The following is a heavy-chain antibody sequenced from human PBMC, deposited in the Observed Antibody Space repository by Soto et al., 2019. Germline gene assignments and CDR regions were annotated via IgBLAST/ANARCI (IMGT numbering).Heavy chain of an antibody. J-gene: IGHJ6*02. Sequence: QVPLQESGPGLVKPSQTLSLTCTVSCGSISSGGYYWSWIRHHPGKGLEWIGYIYYSGSTSYNPSPSRRATISVYTSKSQFSFKLSYVTAADTAVYFCARDVDFSSTSCYVAKDYYYYGMDVWGQGTKVTAS. CDR2: IYYSGST. CDR3: ARDVDFSSTSCYVAKDYYYYGMDV. D-gene: IGHD2-2*01. V-gene: IGHV4-31*03. CDR1: CGSISSGGYY.